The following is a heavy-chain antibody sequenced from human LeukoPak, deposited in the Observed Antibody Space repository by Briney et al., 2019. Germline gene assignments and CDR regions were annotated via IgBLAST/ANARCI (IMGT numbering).Heavy chain of an antibody. Sequence: PGGSLRLSCAASGFTFSSYAMSWVRQAPGKGLEWVSAMSGSGGSTYYADSVKGRFTISRDNSKNTLYLQMNSLRAEDTAVYYCAKGIAAAGTSFDYWGQGTLGHRLL. V-gene: IGHV3-23*01. CDR2: MSGSGGST. J-gene: IGHJ4*02. CDR3: AKGIAAAGTSFDY. CDR1: GFTFSSYA. D-gene: IGHD6-13*01.